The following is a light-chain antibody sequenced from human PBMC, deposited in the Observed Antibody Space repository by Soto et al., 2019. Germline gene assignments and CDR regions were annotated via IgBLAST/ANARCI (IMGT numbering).Light chain of an antibody. J-gene: IGLJ2*01. CDR1: SSDVGGYNY. Sequence: QSALTQPASVSGSPGQSITISCTGTSSDVGGYNYVSWYQQHPGKAPKLMIYEVSNRPSGVSNRFSGSKSGNTASLTISGLQAEDEADYYCSSYTCSSTLLFGGGTKLTVL. CDR2: EVS. V-gene: IGLV2-14*01. CDR3: SSYTCSSTLL.